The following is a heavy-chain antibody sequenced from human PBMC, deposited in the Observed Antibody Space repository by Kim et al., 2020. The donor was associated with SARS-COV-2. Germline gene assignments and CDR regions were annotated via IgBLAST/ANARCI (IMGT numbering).Heavy chain of an antibody. CDR2: ISSTGGST. CDR3: AKGVAAVGNGQYYFDF. Sequence: GGSLRLSCAASGFTFSNYAMSWVRQAPGKGLEWVSLISSTGGSTYYADSAKGRFTISRDNSKNTLYLQMNSLRAEDTAVYYCAKGVAAVGNGQYYFDFWGQGTLVTVSS. CDR1: GFTFSNYA. V-gene: IGHV3-23*01. D-gene: IGHD6-13*01. J-gene: IGHJ4*02.